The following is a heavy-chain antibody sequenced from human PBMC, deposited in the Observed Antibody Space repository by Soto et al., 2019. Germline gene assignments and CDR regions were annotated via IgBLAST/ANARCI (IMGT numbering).Heavy chain of an antibody. CDR3: AKRPYCSGGSCYLHFDY. CDR1: GFTFSSYA. J-gene: IGHJ4*02. D-gene: IGHD2-15*01. Sequence: GGSLRLSCAASGFTFSSYAMSWVRQAPGKGLEWVSAISVSGGSTCYADSVKGRFTISRDNSKNTLYLQMNSLRAEDTAVYYCAKRPYCSGGSCYLHFDYWGQGTLVTVSS. V-gene: IGHV3-23*01. CDR2: ISVSGGST.